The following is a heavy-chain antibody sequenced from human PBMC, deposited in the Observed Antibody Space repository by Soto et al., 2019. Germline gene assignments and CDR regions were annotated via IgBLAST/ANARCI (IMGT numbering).Heavy chain of an antibody. CDR3: ARGTAAADAFDI. Sequence: GGSLRLSCAASGFTVSSNYMSWVRQAPGKGLEWVSVNYSGGSTYYADSVKGRFTISRDNSKNTLYLQMNSLRAEDTAVYYCARGTAAADAFDIWGQGTMVTVSS. D-gene: IGHD6-13*01. CDR2: NYSGGST. CDR1: GFTVSSNY. V-gene: IGHV3-53*01. J-gene: IGHJ3*02.